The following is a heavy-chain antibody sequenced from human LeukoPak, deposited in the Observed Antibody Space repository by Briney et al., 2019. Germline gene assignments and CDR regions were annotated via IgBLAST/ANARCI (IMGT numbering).Heavy chain of an antibody. D-gene: IGHD3-9*01. CDR2: IHYSGNT. CDR1: GASISPYS. V-gene: IGHV4-59*08. CDR3: GRAGGESRYVDWLLYYIDH. J-gene: IGHJ4*02. Sequence: SETLSLTCTVSGASISPYSWSWVRQPPGKGLEWIGCIHYSGNTHCNPSLESRVTLSVATSKNQFSLKLSSVTSADAAVYYCGRAGGESRYVDWLLYYIDHLGQGAMVTVSS.